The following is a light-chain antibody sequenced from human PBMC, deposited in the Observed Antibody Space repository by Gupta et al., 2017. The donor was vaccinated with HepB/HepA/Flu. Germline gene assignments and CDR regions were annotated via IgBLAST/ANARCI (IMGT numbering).Light chain of an antibody. J-gene: IGKJ3*01. CDR3: QQYNSYST. Sequence: DIQMSQSPFTLSAAVGDRVISNCRTSQSTSTWLAWYQQKPGKAPTLLIYRSSTVESGVPSRFSGSGSGTEFTLTSSSLQPDAFATYYCQQYNSYSTFGPGTKVDIK. V-gene: IGKV1-5*03. CDR1: QSTSTW. CDR2: RSS.